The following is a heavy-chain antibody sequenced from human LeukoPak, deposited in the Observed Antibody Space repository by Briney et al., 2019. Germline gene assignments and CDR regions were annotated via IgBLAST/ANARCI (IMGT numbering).Heavy chain of an antibody. Sequence: PGGSLRLSCAASGFTFSSCAMSWVRQAPGKGLEWVSVISSSGGSTYYADSVKGRFTISRDNSKNTLYLQMNSLRADDTAVYYCAKERAQGCGDYVGPLGYFDYWGQGTLVTVSS. CDR2: ISSSGGST. CDR3: AKERAQGCGDYVGPLGYFDY. J-gene: IGHJ4*02. V-gene: IGHV3-23*01. CDR1: GFTFSSCA. D-gene: IGHD4-17*01.